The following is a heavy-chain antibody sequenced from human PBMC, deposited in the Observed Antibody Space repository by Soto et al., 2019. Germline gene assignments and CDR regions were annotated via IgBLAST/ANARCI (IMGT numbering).Heavy chain of an antibody. J-gene: IGHJ2*01. V-gene: IGHV1-69*02. CDR1: GGTFSSYT. CDR3: ARLQIGASVKWYFDL. D-gene: IGHD3-16*01. Sequence: SVTVSCKASGGTFSSYTISWVRQAPGQGLEWMGRIIPILGIANYAQKFQGRVTITADKSTSTAYMELSSLRSEDTAVYYCARLQIGASVKWYFDLWGRGTLVTVSS. CDR2: IIPILGIA.